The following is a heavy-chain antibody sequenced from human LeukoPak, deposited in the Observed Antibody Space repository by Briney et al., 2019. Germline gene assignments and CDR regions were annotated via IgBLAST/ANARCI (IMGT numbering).Heavy chain of an antibody. CDR2: IYPGDSDT. D-gene: IGHD3-22*01. CDR1: GYSFTNYW. Sequence: GEFLKISFKGSGYSFTNYWIGWVRQMPGKGLEWMGIIYPGDSDTRYSPSFQGQVTISADKSISTAYLQWSSLKASDTAMYYCARLSSSGHYYSEHWGQGTLVTVSS. J-gene: IGHJ4*02. V-gene: IGHV5-51*01. CDR3: ARLSSSGHYYSEH.